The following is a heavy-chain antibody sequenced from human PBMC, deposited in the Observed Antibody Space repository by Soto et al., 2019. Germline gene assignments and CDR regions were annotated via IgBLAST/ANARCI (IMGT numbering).Heavy chain of an antibody. V-gene: IGHV1-46*01. J-gene: IGHJ4*02. CDR2: INPSNGGT. CDR3: ARGPTNWNYFDY. Sequence: GASVKVSCKASGYNFISYYIHWVRQAPGQGLEWMGIINPSNGGTTYVQMFQDRITMTRDTSARTVYMELSSLRSDDTAVYYCARGPTNWNYFDYWGQGALVTVSS. D-gene: IGHD1-20*01. CDR1: GYNFISYY.